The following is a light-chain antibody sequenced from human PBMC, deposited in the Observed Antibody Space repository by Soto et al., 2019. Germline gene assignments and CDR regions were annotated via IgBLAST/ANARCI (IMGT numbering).Light chain of an antibody. J-gene: IGKJ4*01. CDR2: GAS. CDR1: QRVSTY. CDR3: QEGSTLLT. V-gene: IGKV1-39*01. Sequence: DIQMTQSPYSLSTSVGDRVTITCRTSQRVSTYLNWYQQRPGKAPKLLIYGASSLQSGVPSRFSGSGSGTHFTLTISSLQPEDFATYYCQEGSTLLTFGGVTKVEIK.